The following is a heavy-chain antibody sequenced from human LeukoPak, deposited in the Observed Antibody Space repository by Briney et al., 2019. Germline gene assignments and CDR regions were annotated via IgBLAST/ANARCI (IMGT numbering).Heavy chain of an antibody. CDR1: GFTFSRYW. CDR2: IKEDGSEK. J-gene: IGHJ4*02. V-gene: IGHV3-7*01. CDR3: ARDRSSRLPSDFDY. Sequence: PGGSLRLSCAASGFTFSRYWMSWVRQAPGKGLEWVANIKEDGSEKYYVDSVKGRFTISRDNAKNSLYLQMNSLRAEDTAVYYCARDRSSRLPSDFDYWGQGTLVTVSS. D-gene: IGHD2-2*01.